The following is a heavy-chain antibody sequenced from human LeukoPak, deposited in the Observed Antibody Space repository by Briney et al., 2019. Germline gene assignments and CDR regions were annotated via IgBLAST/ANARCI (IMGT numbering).Heavy chain of an antibody. V-gene: IGHV3-23*01. CDR1: GFTFSSYA. D-gene: IGHD5-12*01. CDR3: VKAIVPTTRPFDA. J-gene: IGHJ4*02. CDR2: ISGSGGST. Sequence: GGSLRLSCAASGFTFSSYAMSWVRQAPGKGLEWVSAISGSGGSTYYADSVKGRFTISRDNSKNTLYLQMSSLRGDDTAVYYCVKAIVPTTRPFDAWGQGTPVTVSS.